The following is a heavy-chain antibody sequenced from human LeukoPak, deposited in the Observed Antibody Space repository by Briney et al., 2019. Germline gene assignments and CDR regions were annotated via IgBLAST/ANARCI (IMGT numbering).Heavy chain of an antibody. CDR2: INHSGST. V-gene: IGHV4-34*01. CDR1: GGSFSGYY. CDR3: ARVPHKSGELIDDP. J-gene: IGHJ5*02. D-gene: IGHD3-16*01. Sequence: SETLSLTCAVYGGSFSGYYWSWIRQPPGKGLEWIGEINHSGSTNYNPSLKSRVTISVDTSKNQFSLKLSSVTAADTAVYYCARVPHKSGELIDDPWGQGTLVTVSS.